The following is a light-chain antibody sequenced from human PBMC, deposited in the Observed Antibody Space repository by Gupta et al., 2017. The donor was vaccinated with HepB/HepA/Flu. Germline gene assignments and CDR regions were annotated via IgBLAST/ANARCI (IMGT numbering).Light chain of an antibody. CDR2: SDN. V-gene: IGLV1-44*01. CDR1: PSNIGTNT. Sequence: QSVVTQPAYTSGTPGQRVTIYCSGSPSNIGTNTVTWYQQVPGPAPKLLIYSDNQRPSGGPDRFSGCKSGTSASLAINGLQSDDESDYYCAAWEVRYVVFGGGTKLTVL. J-gene: IGLJ2*01. CDR3: AAWEVRYVV.